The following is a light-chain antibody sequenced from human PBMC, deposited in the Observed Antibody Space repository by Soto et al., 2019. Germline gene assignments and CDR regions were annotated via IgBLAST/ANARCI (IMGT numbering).Light chain of an antibody. V-gene: IGKV3-11*01. Sequence: EIVLTQSPATLSLSPGERATLSCRASQSLSKYLAWYQQKPGQAPRLLIYDASNRATGIPARFSGSGSGTDFTLTIRSLEPEDFAVYYCQQRSNWRGTFGGGTKVEI. CDR1: QSLSKY. J-gene: IGKJ4*01. CDR3: QQRSNWRGT. CDR2: DAS.